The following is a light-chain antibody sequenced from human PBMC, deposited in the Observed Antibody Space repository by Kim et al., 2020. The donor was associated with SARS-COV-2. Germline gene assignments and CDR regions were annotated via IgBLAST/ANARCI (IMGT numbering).Light chain of an antibody. CDR3: QQRNKWPRT. Sequence: EIVLTQSPATLSLSPGQRATLSCRASQSISTDLAWYQQKPGQAPRLFIYDASNRATGIPARFIGSGSGTVFTLTVSSLEPEDSAIYHCQQRNKWPRTFRQGTKADI. CDR1: QSISTD. J-gene: IGKJ1*01. V-gene: IGKV3-11*01. CDR2: DAS.